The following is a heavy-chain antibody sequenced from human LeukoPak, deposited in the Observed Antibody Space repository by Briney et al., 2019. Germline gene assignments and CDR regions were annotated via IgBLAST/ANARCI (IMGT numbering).Heavy chain of an antibody. V-gene: IGHV3-48*02. CDR3: AKGCGALVIPDAFDI. D-gene: IGHD3-9*01. CDR1: GFTFSSYS. Sequence: GGSLRLSCAASGFTFSSYSMNWVRQAPGKGLEWVSYISRSSSTVYYADSVKGQFTISRDNAKNSLYLQMNSLRDEDTALYYCAKGCGALVIPDAFDIWGQGTMVTASS. J-gene: IGHJ3*02. CDR2: ISRSSSTV.